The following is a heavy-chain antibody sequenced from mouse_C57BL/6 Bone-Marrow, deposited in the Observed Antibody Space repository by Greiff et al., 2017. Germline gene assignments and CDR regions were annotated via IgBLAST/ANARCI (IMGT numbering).Heavy chain of an antibody. V-gene: IGHV5-4*01. CDR3: ARAYYSNPYAMDY. D-gene: IGHD2-5*01. CDR2: ISDGGSYT. CDR1: GFTFSSYA. J-gene: IGHJ4*01. Sequence: EVQLMESGGGLVKPGGSLKLSCAASGFTFSSYAMSWVRQTPEKRLEWVATISDGGSYTYYPDNVKGRFTISRDNAKNNLYLQMSHLKSEDTAMYYCARAYYSNPYAMDYWGQGPSVTVSS.